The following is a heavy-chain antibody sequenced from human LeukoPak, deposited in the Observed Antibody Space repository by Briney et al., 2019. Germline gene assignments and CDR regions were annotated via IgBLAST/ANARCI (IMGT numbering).Heavy chain of an antibody. CDR3: ARGVVVTDGYYMDV. CDR2: IYTSGST. CDR1: GGSINSYY. Sequence: SETLSLTCTVSGGSINSYYWSWIRQPPGKGLEWIGYIYTSGSTNYNPSLKSRVTISVDTSKNQFSLKLSSVTAADTAVYYCARGVVVTDGYYMDVWGKGTTVTVSS. J-gene: IGHJ6*03. D-gene: IGHD2-21*02. V-gene: IGHV4-4*09.